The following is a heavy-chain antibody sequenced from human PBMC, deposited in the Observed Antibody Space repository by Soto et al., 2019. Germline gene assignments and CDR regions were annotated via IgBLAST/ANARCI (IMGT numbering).Heavy chain of an antibody. Sequence: ASVKVSCKAPGYTFTGYGISWVRQAPGQGLEWMGWISAYNGNTNYAQKLQGRVTMTTDTSTSTAYMELRSLRSDDTAVYYCASGYDPNYYYYGMDVWGQGTTVTVSS. J-gene: IGHJ6*02. CDR1: GYTFTGYG. D-gene: IGHD5-12*01. CDR3: ASGYDPNYYYYGMDV. CDR2: ISAYNGNT. V-gene: IGHV1-18*01.